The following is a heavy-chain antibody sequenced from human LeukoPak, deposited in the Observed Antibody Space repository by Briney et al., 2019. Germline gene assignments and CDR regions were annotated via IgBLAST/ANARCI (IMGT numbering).Heavy chain of an antibody. V-gene: IGHV3-23*01. CDR3: ARRSGVAVAGAFDY. CDR1: RFTFSSYA. J-gene: IGHJ4*02. Sequence: GGSLRLSCAASRFTFSSYAMSWVRQAPGKGLEWVSVISATDGSTYYADSVKGRFTISRDNSKNALYLQMNSLRAEDTAVYFCARRSGVAVAGAFDYWGQGTLVTVSS. D-gene: IGHD6-19*01. CDR2: ISATDGST.